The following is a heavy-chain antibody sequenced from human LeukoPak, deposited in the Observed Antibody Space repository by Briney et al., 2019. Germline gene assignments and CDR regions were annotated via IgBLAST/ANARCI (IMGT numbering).Heavy chain of an antibody. J-gene: IGHJ4*02. CDR2: ITGTGGR. CDR3: AKDYCRDGNCPFPFLDS. V-gene: IGHV3-23*01. CDR1: GFTLTNRG. Sequence: PGGSLRLSCAVSGFTLTNRGVSWVRQAPGKGLGWVSIITGTGGRYYGDSVKGRFILSRDNSKNTVYMQMSSLRAEDTATYYCAKDYCRDGNCPFPFLDSWGQGTLVTVSS. D-gene: IGHD2-15*01.